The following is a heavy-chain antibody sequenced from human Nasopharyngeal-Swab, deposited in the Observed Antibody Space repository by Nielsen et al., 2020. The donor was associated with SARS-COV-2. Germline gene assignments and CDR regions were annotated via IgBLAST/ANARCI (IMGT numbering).Heavy chain of an antibody. Sequence: GESLKISCAASGFTFSSYSMNWVRQAPGKGLEWVSYISSSGSTIYYADSVKGRFTISRDNAKNSLYLQMNSLRAEDTAVYYCARVPLEYSSSSFDYWGQGTLVTVSS. V-gene: IGHV3-48*04. J-gene: IGHJ4*02. CDR3: ARVPLEYSSSSFDY. CDR1: GFTFSSYS. CDR2: ISSSGSTI. D-gene: IGHD6-6*01.